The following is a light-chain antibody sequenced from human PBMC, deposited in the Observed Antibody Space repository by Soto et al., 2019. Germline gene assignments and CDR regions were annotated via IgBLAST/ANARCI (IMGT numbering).Light chain of an antibody. J-gene: IGLJ1*01. Sequence: QSVLTQPASVSGSPGQSITISCTGTSSDVGGYNYVSWYQQHPGKAPKILIYVVTKRPSGVSNRFSGSKSGNTASLTISGLRDGDEADYYCSSYATSGTYLFGTGTKVTVL. CDR3: SSYATSGTYL. CDR1: SSDVGGYNY. V-gene: IGLV2-14*01. CDR2: VVT.